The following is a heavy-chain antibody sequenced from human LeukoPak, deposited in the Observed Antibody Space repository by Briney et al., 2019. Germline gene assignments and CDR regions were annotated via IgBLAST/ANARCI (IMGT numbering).Heavy chain of an antibody. J-gene: IGHJ6*03. CDR1: GYSISSGYY. D-gene: IGHD3-22*01. Sequence: SETLSLTCTVSGYSISSGYYWGWIRQPPGKGLEWIGSIYHSGRTFYNPSLKSRVTISVDTSKNQFSLKLSSLTAADTAVYYCARVYYYDSSGYYSYYYYMDVWGKGTTVTISS. CDR3: ARVYYYDSSGYYSYYYYMDV. V-gene: IGHV4-38-2*02. CDR2: IYHSGRT.